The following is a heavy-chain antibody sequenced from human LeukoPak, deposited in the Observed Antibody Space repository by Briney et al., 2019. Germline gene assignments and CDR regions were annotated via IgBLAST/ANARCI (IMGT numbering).Heavy chain of an antibody. CDR3: AREGGPPEINILRYFDWLDNLSPHNYYFDY. CDR2: INPSGGST. CDR1: GYTFTSYY. V-gene: IGHV1-46*01. Sequence: ASVKVSCTASGYTFTSYYMHWVRQAPGQGLEWMGIINPSGGSTSYAQKFQGRVTMTRDTSTSTVYMELSSLRSEDTAVYYCAREGGPPEINILRYFDWLDNLSPHNYYFDYWGQGTLVTVSS. D-gene: IGHD3-9*01. J-gene: IGHJ4*02.